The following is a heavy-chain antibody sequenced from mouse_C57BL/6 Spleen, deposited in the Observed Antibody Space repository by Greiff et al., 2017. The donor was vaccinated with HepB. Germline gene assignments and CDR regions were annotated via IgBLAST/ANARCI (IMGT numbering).Heavy chain of an antibody. Sequence: EVKLVESGGGLVKPGGSLKLSCAASGFTFSDYGMHWVRQAPEKGLEWVAYISSGSSTNYYEDTVNGRFTISRDNAKNTLILQMTSLRSEDTAMYYCARNYGSSSWFAYWGQGTLVTVSA. V-gene: IGHV5-17*01. J-gene: IGHJ3*01. CDR1: GFTFSDYG. D-gene: IGHD1-1*01. CDR3: ARNYGSSSWFAY. CDR2: ISSGSSTN.